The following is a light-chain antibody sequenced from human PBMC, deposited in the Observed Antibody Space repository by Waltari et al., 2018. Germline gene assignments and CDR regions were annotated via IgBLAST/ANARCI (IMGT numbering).Light chain of an antibody. CDR2: GAS. CDR3: QQSHSSPLT. J-gene: IGKJ4*01. CDR1: QTVSSNY. V-gene: IGKV3-20*01. Sequence: DIVLTQSPVTLSLSPGERVTLPIRASQTVSSNYLAWFQQKPGQPPRVLIFGASRRAPGIPDRFSGGGSGTDFTLTISRLEPEDFATYYCQQSHSSPLTFGGGTKVEIK.